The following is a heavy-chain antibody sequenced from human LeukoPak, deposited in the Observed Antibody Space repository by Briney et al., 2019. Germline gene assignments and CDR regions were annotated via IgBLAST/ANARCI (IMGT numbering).Heavy chain of an antibody. V-gene: IGHV3-21*01. CDR1: GFXFSSYS. CDR3: AASTKHTAMVDY. CDR2: IGSSSTYI. J-gene: IGHJ4*02. Sequence: GGSLRLSCGASGFXFSSYSMNWVRQAPGKGLEWVSSIGSSSTYIYYADSVKGRFTISRDNAKYSLYLQMNSLRAEDTAVYYCAASTKHTAMVDYWGQGTLVTVSS. D-gene: IGHD5-18*01.